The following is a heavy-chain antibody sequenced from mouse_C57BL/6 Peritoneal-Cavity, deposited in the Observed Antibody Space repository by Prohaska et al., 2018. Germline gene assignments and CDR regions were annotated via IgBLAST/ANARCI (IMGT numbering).Heavy chain of an antibody. CDR2: IYPGDGDT. CDR3: ARATTVGGYFDV. J-gene: IGHJ1*03. V-gene: IGHV1-80*01. Sequence: QVQLQQSGAELVKPGASVKISCKASGYAFSRYWMNWVKQRPGKGLEWIGQIYPGDGDTNYNGKFKGKATLTADKSSSTAYMQLSSLTSEDSAVYFCARATTVGGYFDVWGTGTTVTVSS. D-gene: IGHD1-1*01. CDR1: GYAFSRYW.